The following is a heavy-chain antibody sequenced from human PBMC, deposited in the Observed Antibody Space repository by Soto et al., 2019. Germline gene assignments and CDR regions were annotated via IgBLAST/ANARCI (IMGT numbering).Heavy chain of an antibody. V-gene: IGHV4-59*08. Sequence: SETLSLTCTVSGGSISSYYWSWIRQPPGKGLEWIGYIYYSGSTNYNPSLKSRVTISVDTSKNQFSLKLSSVTAADTAVYYCANDIIVIRGAKGLDYWGQGALVTVSS. D-gene: IGHD2-2*01. CDR2: IYYSGST. J-gene: IGHJ4*02. CDR3: ANDIIVIRGAKGLDY. CDR1: GGSISSYY.